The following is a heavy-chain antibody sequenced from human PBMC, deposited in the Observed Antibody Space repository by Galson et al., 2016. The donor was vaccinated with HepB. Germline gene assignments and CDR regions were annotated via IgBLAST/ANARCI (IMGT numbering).Heavy chain of an antibody. CDR3: ASDPRQWQRGYNYGFEY. V-gene: IGHV3-30*03. J-gene: IGHJ4*02. Sequence: SLRLSCAASGFTFSTYGMHWVRQAPGKGLEWVAVISYDGDTKCHADSVKGRFTISRDNSKNTLYLQMHRLRFEDTAVYYCASDPRQWQRGYNYGFEYWGQGTLVSVSS. CDR2: ISYDGDTK. CDR1: GFTFSTYG. D-gene: IGHD5-18*01.